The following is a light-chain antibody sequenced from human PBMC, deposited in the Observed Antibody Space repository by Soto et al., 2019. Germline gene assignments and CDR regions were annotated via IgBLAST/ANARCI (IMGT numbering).Light chain of an antibody. CDR1: QSVSSN. J-gene: IGKJ4*01. CDR3: QQYNNWPLT. V-gene: IGKV3-15*01. CDR2: GAS. Sequence: EIVMKQSPATLSVSPGERATLSCRASQSVSSNLAWYQQKPGQAPRRLSYGASTRATGIPARFSGRGSGTECTLTISSLQSEDFAVYYCQQYNNWPLTFGGGTKVEIK.